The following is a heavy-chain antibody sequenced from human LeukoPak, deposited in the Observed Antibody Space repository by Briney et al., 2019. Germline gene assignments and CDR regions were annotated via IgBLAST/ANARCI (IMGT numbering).Heavy chain of an antibody. V-gene: IGHV1-18*01. D-gene: IGHD5-18*01. CDR3: ARDFGYSYEKYFDY. CDR2: ISAYNGNT. J-gene: IGHJ4*02. CDR1: GYTFTSYG. Sequence: ASVKVSCKASGYTFTSYGISWVRQAPGQGLEWMGWISAYNGNTNYAQKLQGRVTMTRDMSTSTVYMELSSLRSEDTAVYYCARDFGYSYEKYFDYWGQGTLVTVSS.